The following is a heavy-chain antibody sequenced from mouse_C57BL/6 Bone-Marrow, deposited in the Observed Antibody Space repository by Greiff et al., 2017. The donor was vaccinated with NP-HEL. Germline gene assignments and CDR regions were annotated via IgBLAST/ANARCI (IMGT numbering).Heavy chain of an antibody. CDR3: ARNLYGSSYVYWYFDV. D-gene: IGHD1-1*01. CDR1: GFSLTSYG. Sequence: VQLQQSGPGLVQPSQSLSITCTVSGFSLTSYGVHWVRQSPGKGLEWLGVIWSGGSTDYNAAFISRLSISKDNSKSQVFFKMNSLQADDTAIYYCARNLYGSSYVYWYFDVWGTGTTVTVSS. V-gene: IGHV2-2*01. CDR2: IWSGGST. J-gene: IGHJ1*03.